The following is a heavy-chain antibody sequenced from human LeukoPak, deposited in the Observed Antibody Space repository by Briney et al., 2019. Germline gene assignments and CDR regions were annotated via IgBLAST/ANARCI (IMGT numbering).Heavy chain of an antibody. V-gene: IGHV4-30-2*01. CDR2: IYHSGST. J-gene: IGHJ3*02. D-gene: IGHD3-3*02. CDR1: GGSISSGGSS. Sequence: SETLSLTCVVSGGSISSGGSSWSWIRQPPEKGLEWIGYIYHSGSTYYNPSLKSRVTISVDRSKNQFSLNLSSVTAADTAVYYCARVISDSTDAFDIWGQGTMVTVSS. CDR3: ARVISDSTDAFDI.